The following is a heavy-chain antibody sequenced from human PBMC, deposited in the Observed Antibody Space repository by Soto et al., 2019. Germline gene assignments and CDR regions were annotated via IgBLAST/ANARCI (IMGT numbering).Heavy chain of an antibody. Sequence: VASVKVSCKASGGTFSSYAISWVRQAPGQGLEWMGGIIPIFGTANYAQKFQGRVTITADESTSTAYMELSSLRSEDTAVYYCASAVGDTAMVNLDYWGQGTLVTVSS. CDR2: IIPIFGTA. CDR3: ASAVGDTAMVNLDY. J-gene: IGHJ4*02. CDR1: GGTFSSYA. V-gene: IGHV1-69*13. D-gene: IGHD5-18*01.